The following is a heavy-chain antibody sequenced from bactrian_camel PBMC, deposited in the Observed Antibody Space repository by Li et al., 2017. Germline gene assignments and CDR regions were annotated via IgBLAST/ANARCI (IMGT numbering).Heavy chain of an antibody. CDR3: AAPRHGGSWVLFGGCSFGY. V-gene: IGHV3S26*01. J-gene: IGHJ6*01. CDR1: GYTSFIDC. CDR2: IQSDGTT. D-gene: IGHD6*01. Sequence: HVQLVESGGGSVQSGGSLKLSCTYSGYTSFIDCLGWFRQAPGKGRQGVACIQSDGTTSYAESVRGRFTISKDNAKNILYLGMNSLKPEDTAVYSCAAPRHGGSWVLFGGCSFGYWGQGTQVTVS.